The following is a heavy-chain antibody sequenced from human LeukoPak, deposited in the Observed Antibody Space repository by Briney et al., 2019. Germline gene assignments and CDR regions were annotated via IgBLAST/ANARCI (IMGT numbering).Heavy chain of an antibody. Sequence: GGSLRLSCAASGFTFRNFGMHWVRQTPGKGLEWVAVIWFDGNNKFYADSVKGRFTIFRDNSNNTLFLQMSSLRVEDTAVYYCARKRRFGNYYYYGMDVWGQGTTVTVSS. V-gene: IGHV3-33*01. CDR2: IWFDGNNK. D-gene: IGHD3-3*01. CDR1: GFTFRNFG. J-gene: IGHJ6*02. CDR3: ARKRRFGNYYYYGMDV.